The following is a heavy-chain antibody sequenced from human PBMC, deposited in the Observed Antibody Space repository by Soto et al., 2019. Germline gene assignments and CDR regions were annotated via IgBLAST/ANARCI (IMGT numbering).Heavy chain of an antibody. Sequence: QAQLVQSGAEAKRPGTSVKVSCKVSGYTFTNYFHLIRQAPGQGLEWMGWMNPSDGDTEYARKFQGRVTLTRDTSITTAYMELSSLTSDDTSVYYCARENWSYVDWGQGTLVTVSA. D-gene: IGHD1-26*01. CDR1: GYTFTNY. J-gene: IGHJ4*02. V-gene: IGHV1-2*02. CDR3: ARENWSYVD. CDR2: MNPSDGDT.